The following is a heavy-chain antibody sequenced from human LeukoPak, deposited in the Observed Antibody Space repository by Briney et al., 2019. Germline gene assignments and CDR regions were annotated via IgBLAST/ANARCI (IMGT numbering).Heavy chain of an antibody. CDR1: GFTFSSFG. J-gene: IGHJ4*02. D-gene: IGHD6-13*01. Sequence: GGSLRLSCAASGFTFSSFGMHWVRQAPGKGLEWVAVISYDGSNKDYADSVKGRFTISRDNSKNTLYLQMNSLRAEDTAVYYCAKAAGSSSLWGQGTLVTVSS. CDR3: AKAAGSSSL. V-gene: IGHV3-30*18. CDR2: ISYDGSNK.